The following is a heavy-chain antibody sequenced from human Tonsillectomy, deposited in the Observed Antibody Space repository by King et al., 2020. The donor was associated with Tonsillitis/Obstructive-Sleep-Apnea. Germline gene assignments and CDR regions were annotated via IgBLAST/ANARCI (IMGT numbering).Heavy chain of an antibody. CDR3: ARGLAAAHYFDY. D-gene: IGHD6-13*01. V-gene: IGHV4-34*01. Sequence: VQLPQWGAGLLKPSETLSLTCAVYGGSFSGYYWSWIRQPPGKGLEWIGEINHSGSTNYNPSLKSRVTISVDTSKNQFSQKLSSVTAADTAVYYCARGLAAAHYFDYWGQGTLVTVSS. CDR2: INHSGST. J-gene: IGHJ4*02. CDR1: GGSFSGYY.